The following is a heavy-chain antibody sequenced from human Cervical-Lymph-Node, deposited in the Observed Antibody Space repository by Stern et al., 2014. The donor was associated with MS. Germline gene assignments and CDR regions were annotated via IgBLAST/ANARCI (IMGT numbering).Heavy chain of an antibody. D-gene: IGHD3-10*01. CDR3: VRSGGFGDSSFDY. V-gene: IGHV3-7*01. Sequence: EMQLVESGGGLVQPGGSLRLSCAASGFTFSNYWMSWVRQTPGKGLEWVAHIMPDGSEQHHAGSLKARFTISRDNAKNSLYLHMNSRGVEDTAVYYCVRSGGFGDSSFDYWGQGTLVTVSS. CDR2: IMPDGSEQ. J-gene: IGHJ4*02. CDR1: GFTFSNYW.